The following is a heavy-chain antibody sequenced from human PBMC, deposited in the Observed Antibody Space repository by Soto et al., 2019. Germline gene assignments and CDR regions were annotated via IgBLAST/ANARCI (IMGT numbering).Heavy chain of an antibody. CDR3: STGRDDLLY. D-gene: IGHD2-15*01. J-gene: IGHJ4*02. Sequence: EVQLVESGGGLVKPGGSLRLSCAASGVSFSYVWMNWFRQAPGKELEWVGRIKSKTDGGTTVYAAPVKGRFTISRDDTTNTLYLQMNSLKTEDTAVYYCSTGRDDLLYWGQGTLVTVSS. CDR1: GVSFSYVW. CDR2: IKSKTDGGTT. V-gene: IGHV3-15*07.